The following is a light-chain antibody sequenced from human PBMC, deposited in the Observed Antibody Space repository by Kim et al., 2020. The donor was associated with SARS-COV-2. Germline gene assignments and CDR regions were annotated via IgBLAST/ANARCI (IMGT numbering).Light chain of an antibody. CDR2: QDS. CDR3: QAWDSSTVV. Sequence: SYELTQPPSVSVSPGQTASITCSGDKLGDQYACWYQQKPGQSPVLVIYQDSKLPSGIPERFSGSNSGNTATLTISGTQAMDEADYYCQAWDSSTVVFGGGTKLTVL. V-gene: IGLV3-1*01. CDR1: KLGDQY. J-gene: IGLJ2*01.